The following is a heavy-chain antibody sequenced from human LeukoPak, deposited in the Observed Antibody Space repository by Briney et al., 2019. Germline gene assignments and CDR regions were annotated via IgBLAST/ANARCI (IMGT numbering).Heavy chain of an antibody. CDR2: VYPADSDT. Sequence: GESLKISCEGSGSSFTPYWIGWVRQMPGKGLEWMGIVYPADSDTRYSPSFQGQVTISADKSFDTAYLQWSSLQTTDTTVYYCARHRIADIVATTYFDYWGQGTLVTVSS. D-gene: IGHD5-12*01. V-gene: IGHV5-51*01. CDR1: GSSFTPYW. J-gene: IGHJ4*02. CDR3: ARHRIADIVATTYFDY.